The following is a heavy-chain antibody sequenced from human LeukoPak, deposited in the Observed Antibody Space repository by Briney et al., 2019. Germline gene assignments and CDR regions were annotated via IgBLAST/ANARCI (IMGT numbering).Heavy chain of an antibody. CDR3: ARALYSSGWFFDY. J-gene: IGHJ4*02. Sequence: GGSLRLSCAASGFTFSDHYMDWVRQAPGKGLEWVGRTRNKANSYTTEYAASVKGRFTISRDDSKNSLYLQMNSLKTEDTAVYYCARALYSSGWFFDYWGQGTLVTVSS. V-gene: IGHV3-72*01. CDR1: GFTFSDHY. CDR2: TRNKANSYTT. D-gene: IGHD6-19*01.